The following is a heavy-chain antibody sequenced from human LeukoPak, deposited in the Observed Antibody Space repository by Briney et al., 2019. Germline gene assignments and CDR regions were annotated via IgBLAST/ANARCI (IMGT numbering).Heavy chain of an antibody. CDR2: INAYNGDT. CDR1: NYSFTSYG. CDR3: ARDGSGVWFDY. D-gene: IGHD3-10*01. V-gene: IGHV1-18*01. Sequence: GASVKVSCKASNYSFTSYGISWVRQAPGQGLEWMAWINAYNGDTNYAQKLQGRVTLTTETSTSTAYMELRSLRSDDTAVYYCARDGSGVWFDYWGQGTLTTVSS. J-gene: IGHJ4*02.